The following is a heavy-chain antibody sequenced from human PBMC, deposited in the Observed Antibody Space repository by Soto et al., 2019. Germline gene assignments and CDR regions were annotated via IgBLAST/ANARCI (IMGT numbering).Heavy chain of an antibody. CDR2: ISGSGGST. CDR3: AKEADYYDSSGQFDY. Sequence: GGSLRLSCAASGFTFSSYAMSWVRQAPGKGLEWVSAISGSGGSTYYANSVKGRFTISRDNSKNPLYLQMNSLRAEDTAVYYCAKEADYYDSSGQFDYWGQGTLVTVSS. V-gene: IGHV3-23*01. D-gene: IGHD3-22*01. J-gene: IGHJ4*02. CDR1: GFTFSSYA.